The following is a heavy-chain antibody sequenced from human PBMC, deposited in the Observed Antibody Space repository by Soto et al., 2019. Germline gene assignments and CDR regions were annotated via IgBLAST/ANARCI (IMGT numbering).Heavy chain of an antibody. CDR2: IYHSGST. CDR1: GGSISSSDYS. Sequence: SETLSLTCAVSGGSISSSDYSWSWIRQPPGKGLEWIGYIYHSGSTYYNPSLKSRVTISVDRSKNQFSLKLSSVTAADTAVYYWARGRGAAAGHYAVDIWGQGTMVTVS. J-gene: IGHJ3*02. D-gene: IGHD6-13*01. V-gene: IGHV4-30-2*01. CDR3: ARGRGAAAGHYAVDI.